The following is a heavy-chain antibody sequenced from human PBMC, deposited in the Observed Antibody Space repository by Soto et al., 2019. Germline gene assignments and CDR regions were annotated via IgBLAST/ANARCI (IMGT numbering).Heavy chain of an antibody. D-gene: IGHD2-2*01. V-gene: IGHV3-9*01. J-gene: IGHJ4*02. CDR2: ISWNSGSI. CDR1: GFTFDDYA. Sequence: EVQLVESGGGLVQPGRSLRLSCAASGFTFDDYAMHWVRQAPGKGLEWVSGISWNSGSIGYADSVKGRFTISRDNAKTSLYLQMNSLRAADTLLYCCAKGTWYQMLPFSYFDSWAQGTLVTVSS. CDR3: AKGTWYQMLPFSYFDS.